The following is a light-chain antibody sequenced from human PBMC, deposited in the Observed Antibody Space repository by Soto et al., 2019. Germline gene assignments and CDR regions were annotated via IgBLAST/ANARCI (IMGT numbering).Light chain of an antibody. Sequence: EIVLTQSPGTLSLSPGERATLSCRASQSVSSSYLAWYQQKPGQAPRLLIYGASSRATGIPDRFSGSGSGTDFTLTISRLEPEDFAVYYCQQYSSSPLTFVGGTNVDIK. CDR2: GAS. CDR3: QQYSSSPLT. V-gene: IGKV3-20*01. CDR1: QSVSSSY. J-gene: IGKJ4*01.